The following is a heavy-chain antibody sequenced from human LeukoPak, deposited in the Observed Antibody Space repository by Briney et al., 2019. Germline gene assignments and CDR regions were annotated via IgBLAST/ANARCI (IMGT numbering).Heavy chain of an antibody. CDR3: ARLDILTGNYYYFNF. Sequence: GGSLRLSCAASGFTFSGYSMSWVRQAPGKGPEWVSTISGSGDATYYADSVKGRFTISRDNSKNTLYVQMNSLRAEDTAVYYCARLDILTGNYYYFNFWGQGTLVTVSS. CDR1: GFTFSGYS. V-gene: IGHV3-23*01. D-gene: IGHD3-9*01. J-gene: IGHJ4*02. CDR2: ISGSGDAT.